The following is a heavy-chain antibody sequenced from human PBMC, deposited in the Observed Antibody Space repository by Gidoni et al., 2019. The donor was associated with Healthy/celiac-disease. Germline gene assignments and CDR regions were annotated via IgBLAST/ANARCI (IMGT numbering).Heavy chain of an antibody. CDR3: ARDNHYYDSSGYSLHFDY. V-gene: IGHV1-2*02. Sequence: QVQLVQSGAEVKKPGASVKVSCKASGYTFTGYYMHWVRQAPGQGLEWMGWINPNSGGTNYAQKFQGRVTMTRDTSISTAYMELSRLRSDDTAVYYCARDNHYYDSSGYSLHFDYWGQGTLVTVSS. CDR1: GYTFTGYY. CDR2: INPNSGGT. J-gene: IGHJ4*02. D-gene: IGHD3-22*01.